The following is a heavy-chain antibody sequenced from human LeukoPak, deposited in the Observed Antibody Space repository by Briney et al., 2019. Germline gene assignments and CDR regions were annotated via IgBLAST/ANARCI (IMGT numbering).Heavy chain of an antibody. Sequence: PSETLSLTCTVSGGSISSYYWSWIRQPPGKGLEWIGYIYYSGSTNYNPSLKSRVTISVDSSKNQFSLQLSSVTAADTAVYYCGSHGSFWSGKTSWFETWGQGKLVTVSS. V-gene: IGHV4-59*08. CDR2: IYYSGST. D-gene: IGHD3-3*01. J-gene: IGHJ5*02. CDR1: GGSISSYY. CDR3: GSHGSFWSGKTSWFET.